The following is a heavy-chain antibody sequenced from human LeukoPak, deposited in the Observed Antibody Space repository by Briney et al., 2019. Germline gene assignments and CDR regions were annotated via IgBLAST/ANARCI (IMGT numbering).Heavy chain of an antibody. V-gene: IGHV1-2*02. Sequence: ASVKVSCKASGYTFTAYYIHWVRQAPGQGLEWMGWINPNNGGTNYAQRFQGRVTVTRDTSISTAYMELSRLSSDDTAVYYCARGRRYYDTSGYHAFDIWGQGTMVTVSS. CDR1: GYTFTAYY. D-gene: IGHD3-22*01. J-gene: IGHJ3*02. CDR3: ARGRRYYDTSGYHAFDI. CDR2: INPNNGGT.